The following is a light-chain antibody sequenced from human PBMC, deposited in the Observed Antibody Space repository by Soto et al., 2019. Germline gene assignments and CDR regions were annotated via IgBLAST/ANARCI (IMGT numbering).Light chain of an antibody. J-gene: IGKJ1*01. V-gene: IGKV3-20*01. CDR1: QNLGTLY. CDR3: QQYNDWPPET. Sequence: EIVLTQSPGTLSLSPGERGTLSCRASQNLGTLYLAWFQQKSGQAPRLLIYSASRRATGIPDRFTGSGSGTDFTLTINRVEPEDFAVYFCQQYNDWPPETFGQGTKVEIK. CDR2: SAS.